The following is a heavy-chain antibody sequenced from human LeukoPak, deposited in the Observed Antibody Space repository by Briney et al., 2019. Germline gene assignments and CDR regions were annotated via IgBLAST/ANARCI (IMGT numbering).Heavy chain of an antibody. V-gene: IGHV3-74*01. CDR3: ASGSDSGTYYDFDY. D-gene: IGHD1-26*01. J-gene: IGHJ4*02. Sequence: GGSLRLSCAASGFTFSTYWIHWVRQAPGKGLVWVSRINSDGSSTSYADFVKGRFTISRDNAKNTLYLQMNSLRAEDTALYYCASGSDSGTYYDFDYWGQGTLVTVSS. CDR2: INSDGSST. CDR1: GFTFSTYW.